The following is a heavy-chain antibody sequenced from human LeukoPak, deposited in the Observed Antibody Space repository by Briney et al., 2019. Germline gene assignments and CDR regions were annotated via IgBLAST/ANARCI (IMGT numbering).Heavy chain of an antibody. Sequence: GGSLRLSCAASGFTFRSYWMTWVRQAPGKGLEWVANIKQDGSDKYYVDSVKGRSTISRDNAKNSLFLQMNSLRAEDTGIYYCARSGTRGDASDIWGQGTKVTVSS. CDR3: ARSGTRGDASDI. CDR1: GFTFRSYW. J-gene: IGHJ3*02. D-gene: IGHD2-2*01. V-gene: IGHV3-7*03. CDR2: IKQDGSDK.